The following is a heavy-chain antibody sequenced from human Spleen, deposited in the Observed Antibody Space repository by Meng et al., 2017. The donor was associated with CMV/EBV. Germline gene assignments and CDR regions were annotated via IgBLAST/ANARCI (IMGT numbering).Heavy chain of an antibody. CDR1: GGSISSNNYY. V-gene: IGHV4-39*07. CDR3: ARGGGYYDFWSGYYYFDY. J-gene: IGHJ4*02. D-gene: IGHD3-3*01. CDR2: IYYSGST. Sequence: SETLSLTCTVSGGSISSNNYYWGWIRQPPGKGLEWIGSIYYSGSTYYNPSLKSRVTISVDTSKNQFSLKLSSVTAADTAVYYCARGGGYYDFWSGYYYFDYWGQGTLVTVSS.